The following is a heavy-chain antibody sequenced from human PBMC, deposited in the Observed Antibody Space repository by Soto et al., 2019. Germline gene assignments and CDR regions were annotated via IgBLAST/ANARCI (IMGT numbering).Heavy chain of an antibody. CDR2: IYYNGST. CDR1: GGSISSSSYY. J-gene: IGHJ4*02. D-gene: IGHD2-21*01. CDR3: AGHGEVQHF. V-gene: IGHV4-39*01. Sequence: SETLSLTCTVSGGSISSSSYYWGWIRQPPGKRQKWIGSIYYNGSTNYNPYLKSRVTLFVDTSKNQISLKLIFVTAADTAVYYCAGHGEVQHFWGQGTLVTVSS.